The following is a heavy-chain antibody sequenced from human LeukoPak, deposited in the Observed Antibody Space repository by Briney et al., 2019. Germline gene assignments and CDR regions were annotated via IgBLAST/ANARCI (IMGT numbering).Heavy chain of an antibody. D-gene: IGHD4-23*01. Sequence: GGSLRLSCAASGFTFSSYGMHWVRQAPGKGLEWVSAISGSGGSTYYADSVKGRFTISRDNSKNTLYLQMNSLRAEDTAVYYCAKDTVVTRDHDAFDIWGQGTMVTVSS. CDR3: AKDTVVTRDHDAFDI. V-gene: IGHV3-23*01. CDR2: ISGSGGST. CDR1: GFTFSSYG. J-gene: IGHJ3*02.